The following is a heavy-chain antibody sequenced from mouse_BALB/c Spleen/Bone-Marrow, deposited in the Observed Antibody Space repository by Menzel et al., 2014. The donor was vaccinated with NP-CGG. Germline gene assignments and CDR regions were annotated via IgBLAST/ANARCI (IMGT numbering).Heavy chain of an antibody. CDR1: GFTSIDYY. Sequence: EVKLVESGGGLVQPGGSLRLSCEASGFTSIDYYMTWVRQPPGKALEWLGFIRNRANGYTTEYSASVKGRFTISRDISQSIFYLQMNTLRAEYSATYYCARETGYAYGNFAMDYWGQGTSVTVSS. V-gene: IGHV7-3*02. CDR2: IRNRANGYTT. CDR3: ARETGYAYGNFAMDY. J-gene: IGHJ4*01. D-gene: IGHD2-1*01.